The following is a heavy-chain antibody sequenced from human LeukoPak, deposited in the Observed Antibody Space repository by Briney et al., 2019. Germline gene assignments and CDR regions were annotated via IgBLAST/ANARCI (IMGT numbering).Heavy chain of an antibody. Sequence: GGSLRLSCAVSGFTFSSYAMSWVRQAPGKGLEWVSTISNSGGTTYYADSVKGRFTISRDNAKNSLYLQMNSLRAEDTAVYYCARDRHDTYYMDVWGKGTTVTVSS. D-gene: IGHD3-22*01. J-gene: IGHJ6*03. CDR3: ARDRHDTYYMDV. V-gene: IGHV3-21*01. CDR1: GFTFSSYA. CDR2: ISNSGGTT.